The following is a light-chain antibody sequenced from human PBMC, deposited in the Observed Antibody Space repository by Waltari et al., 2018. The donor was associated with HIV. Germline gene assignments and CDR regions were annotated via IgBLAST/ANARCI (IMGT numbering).Light chain of an antibody. CDR1: SLRNYY. CDR2: GKN. Sequence: SSEVTQDPAVSVALGQTVRITCQGDSLRNYYPTWYQQKPGQAPVLVIYGKNNRTSGIPDRFSGSNSGNTASLTITGAQAEDEADYYCNSRDSSGNRLVVFGGGTKLTVL. CDR3: NSRDSSGNRLVV. V-gene: IGLV3-19*01. J-gene: IGLJ2*01.